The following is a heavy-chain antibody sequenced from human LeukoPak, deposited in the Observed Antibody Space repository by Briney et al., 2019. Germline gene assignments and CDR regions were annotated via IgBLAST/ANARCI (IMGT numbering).Heavy chain of an antibody. D-gene: IGHD6-19*01. V-gene: IGHV4-38-2*02. CDR3: ARIAVAGTGVPY. Sequence: SETLSLTCTVSGYSISSGYYWGWILQPPGKGLEWIGSIYHSGSTYYNPSLKSRVTISVDTSKNQFSLKLSSVTAADTAVYYCARIAVAGTGVPYWGQGTLVTVSS. CDR2: IYHSGST. J-gene: IGHJ4*02. CDR1: GYSISSGYY.